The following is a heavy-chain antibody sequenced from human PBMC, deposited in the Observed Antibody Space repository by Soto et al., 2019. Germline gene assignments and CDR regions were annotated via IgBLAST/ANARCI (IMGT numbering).Heavy chain of an antibody. CDR2: IYYSGST. D-gene: IGHD3-9*01. V-gene: IGHV4-61*01. CDR1: GGSVSSGSYY. J-gene: IGHJ3*02. CDR3: ARESLGTENILTGYYAFDI. Sequence: SETLSLTCTVSGGSVSSGSYYWSWIRQPPGKGLEWIGYIYYSGSTNYNPSLKSRVTISVDTSKNQFSLKLSSVTAADTAVYYCARESLGTENILTGYYAFDIWGQGTMVTVSS.